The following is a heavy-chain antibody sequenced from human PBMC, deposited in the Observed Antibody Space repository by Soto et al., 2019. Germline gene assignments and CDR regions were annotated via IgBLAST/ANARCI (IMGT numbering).Heavy chain of an antibody. CDR2: IYYSGTT. V-gene: IGHV4-39*01. CDR1: GDSITSNSYF. CDR3: ARHFSVEYFDY. Sequence: SETLSLTCTVSGDSITSNSYFWAWIRQPPGKGLEWIGSIYYSGTTYYNPSLKSRVTISVDRSKNQFSLKLSSVTAADTAVYYCARHFSVEYFDYWGQGALVTVS. J-gene: IGHJ4*02.